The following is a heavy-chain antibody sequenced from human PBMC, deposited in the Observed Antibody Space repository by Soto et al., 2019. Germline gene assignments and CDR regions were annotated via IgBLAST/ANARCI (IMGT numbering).Heavy chain of an antibody. CDR1: GFTFSSYA. V-gene: IGHV3-23*01. Sequence: GSLRLSCAASGFTFSSYAMSWVRQAPGKGLEWVSAISGSGGSTYYADSVKGRFTISRDNSKNTLYLQMNSLRAEDTAVYYCAKGLVYYDILTGALPYYYYGMDVWGQGTTVTVSS. CDR2: ISGSGGST. CDR3: AKGLVYYDILTGALPYYYYGMDV. J-gene: IGHJ6*02. D-gene: IGHD3-9*01.